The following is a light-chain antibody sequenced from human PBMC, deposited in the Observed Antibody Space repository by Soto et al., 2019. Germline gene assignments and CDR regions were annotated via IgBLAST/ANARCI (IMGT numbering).Light chain of an antibody. CDR2: ASS. V-gene: IGKV3-20*01. CDR3: QQYATSPLT. J-gene: IGKJ4*01. CDR1: QSVSSY. Sequence: PGERATLSCRASQSVSSYLAWYQHKPGQAPRLLIYASSNRATGIPDRFSGSGSGTDFTLTISRLEPEDSALYYCQQYATSPLTFGGGTKVDIK.